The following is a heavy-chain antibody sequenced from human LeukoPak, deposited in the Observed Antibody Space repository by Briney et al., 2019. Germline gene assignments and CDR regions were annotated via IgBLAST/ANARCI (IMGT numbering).Heavy chain of an antibody. CDR1: GFTLTNHA. Sequence: PGGSLRLSCAVFGFTLTNHAVSWVRQAPGKGLEWVSLVTGTGDTYYADSVMGRFILSRDNSKNTVYLQMGSLRVEDTATYYCAKDYCRDGNCPFPFLDSWGQGILVTVSS. J-gene: IGHJ4*02. CDR2: VTGTGDT. V-gene: IGHV3-23*01. D-gene: IGHD2-15*01. CDR3: AKDYCRDGNCPFPFLDS.